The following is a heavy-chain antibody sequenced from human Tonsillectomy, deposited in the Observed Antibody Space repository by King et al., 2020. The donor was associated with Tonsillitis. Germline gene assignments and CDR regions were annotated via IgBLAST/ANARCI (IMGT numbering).Heavy chain of an antibody. Sequence: VQLVESGGGLVQPGGSLRLSCAASGFTFSSYWMSWVRQAPGKGLEWVANIKQDGSEKYYVDSVKGRFTISRDNAKNSLYLQMNSLRAEDTAVYYCARAVTGRIRWSPGFDPWGQGTLVTVSS. CDR3: ARAVTGRIRWSPGFDP. D-gene: IGHD4-23*01. V-gene: IGHV3-7*03. J-gene: IGHJ5*02. CDR1: GFTFSSYW. CDR2: IKQDGSEK.